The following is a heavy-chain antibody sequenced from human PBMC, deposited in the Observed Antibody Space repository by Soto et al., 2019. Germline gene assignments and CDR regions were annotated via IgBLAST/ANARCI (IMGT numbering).Heavy chain of an antibody. CDR3: ARVITIFGVVIEQFDP. Sequence: SETLSLTCTVSGGSISSYYWSWIRQPPGKGLEWIGYIYYSGSTNYNPSLKSRVTISVDTSKNQFSLKLSSVTAADTAVYYCARVITIFGVVIEQFDPWGQGTLVTVSS. CDR1: GGSISSYY. CDR2: IYYSGST. V-gene: IGHV4-59*08. D-gene: IGHD3-3*01. J-gene: IGHJ5*02.